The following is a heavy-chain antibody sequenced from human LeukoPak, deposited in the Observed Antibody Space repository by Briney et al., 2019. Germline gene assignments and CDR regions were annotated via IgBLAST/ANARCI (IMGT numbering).Heavy chain of an antibody. CDR2: INPSGGST. J-gene: IGHJ4*02. CDR1: GYTFTSYY. D-gene: IGHD3-10*01. Sequence: ASVKVSCKASGYTFTSYYMHWVRQAPEQGLEWMGVINPSGGSTSYAQNFQGRVTLTSDTSTSTVYMDLSSLRSEDTAVYYCARGRYYYGSGSYYNGRLDYWGLGTLVTVSS. V-gene: IGHV1-46*01. CDR3: ARGRYYYGSGSYYNGRLDY.